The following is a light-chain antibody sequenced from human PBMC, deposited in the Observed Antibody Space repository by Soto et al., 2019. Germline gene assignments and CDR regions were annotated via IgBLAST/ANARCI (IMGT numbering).Light chain of an antibody. CDR1: QGISNY. Sequence: DIQMTQSPSSLSASVGDRVTITCRASQGISNYLAWYQQKPGTVPKLLIYAASTLQLGVPSRFSGSGSVTDFTLTISSLQPEDVATYYCQKYNSAARTFGQGTKVEIK. CDR2: AAS. J-gene: IGKJ1*01. V-gene: IGKV1-27*01. CDR3: QKYNSAART.